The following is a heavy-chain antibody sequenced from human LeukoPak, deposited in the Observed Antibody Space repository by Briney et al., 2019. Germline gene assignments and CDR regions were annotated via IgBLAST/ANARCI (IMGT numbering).Heavy chain of an antibody. CDR1: GFTFSSYG. Sequence: GGSLRLSCAASGFTFSSYGMSWVRQAPGKGLEWVSAISGSGGTTYYADSVKGRFTISRDNSNNTLYLQMNSLRAEDTAVYYCAKRTYYDSSGYDPFYYFDYWGQGTLVTVSS. V-gene: IGHV3-23*01. CDR2: ISGSGGTT. CDR3: AKRTYYDSSGYDPFYYFDY. J-gene: IGHJ4*02. D-gene: IGHD3-22*01.